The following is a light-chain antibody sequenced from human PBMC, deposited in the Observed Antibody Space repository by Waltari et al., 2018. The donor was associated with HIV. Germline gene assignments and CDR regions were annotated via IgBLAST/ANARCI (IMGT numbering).Light chain of an antibody. Sequence: DIVMTQTPAFLSVAPGQAASISCKSSETLPQSDGKTYFYWYVQKTGQPPQLLLYEVSNRFTGVPDRFIGSVSGTDFTLILSRVEAEDVGVYYCMQSAQFPLTFGGGTKVEIK. CDR3: MQSAQFPLT. CDR2: EVS. J-gene: IGKJ4*01. V-gene: IGKV2D-29*01. CDR1: ETLPQSDGKTY.